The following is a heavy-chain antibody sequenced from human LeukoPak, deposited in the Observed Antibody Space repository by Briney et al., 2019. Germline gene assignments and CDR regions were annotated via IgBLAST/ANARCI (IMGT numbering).Heavy chain of an antibody. V-gene: IGHV4-39*07. J-gene: IGHJ4*02. Sequence: SETLSLTCNVSGGSISSSSYYWGWIRQPPGKGLEWIGSIYFSGRTYYNMSLKSRVTISIDTSKNQFSLKVNSVTAADTAVYYCARDNPYGSGTDYWGQGTLVTISS. CDR1: GGSISSSSYY. CDR2: IYFSGRT. CDR3: ARDNPYGSGTDY. D-gene: IGHD3-10*01.